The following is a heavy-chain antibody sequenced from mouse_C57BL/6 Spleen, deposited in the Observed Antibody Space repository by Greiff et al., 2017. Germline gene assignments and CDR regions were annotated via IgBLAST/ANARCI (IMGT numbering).Heavy chain of an antibody. Sequence: QVQLQQPGAELVMPGASVKLSCKASGYTFTSYWMHWVKQRPGQGLEWIGEIDPSDSYTNYNQKFKGKSTLTVDKSSSTAYMQLSSLTSEDSAVYYCRVDSSCYNAMDYWGQGTSVTVSS. CDR1: GYTFTSYW. J-gene: IGHJ4*01. D-gene: IGHD3-2*02. V-gene: IGHV1-69*01. CDR2: IDPSDSYT. CDR3: RVDSSCYNAMDY.